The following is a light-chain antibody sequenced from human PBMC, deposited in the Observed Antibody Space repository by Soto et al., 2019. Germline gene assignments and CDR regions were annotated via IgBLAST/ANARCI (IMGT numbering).Light chain of an antibody. V-gene: IGKV3-20*01. CDR1: QSVRTN. J-gene: IGKJ1*01. Sequence: EIVMTQSPATLSVSPGERVTLSCRASQSVRTNLAWYQQKPGQAPRLVIYDVSGRATGIPDRFSGSGSGTEFTLTISRLEPDDSAVYYCQQYGISPTFGQGTKVEIK. CDR3: QQYGISPT. CDR2: DVS.